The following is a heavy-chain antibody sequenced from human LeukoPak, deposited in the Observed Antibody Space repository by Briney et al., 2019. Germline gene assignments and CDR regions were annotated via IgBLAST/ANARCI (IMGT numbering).Heavy chain of an antibody. Sequence: GGSLRLSCAASGFTFSRYSMHWVRQAPGKGLEWVAILSYDEINKYYADSVKGRFTISRDNSKNTLYLQMNSLRPEDTAVYYCARHIAESGTPDYWGQGTLVTVSS. V-gene: IGHV3-30-3*01. CDR3: ARHIAESGTPDY. CDR2: LSYDEINK. CDR1: GFTFSRYS. D-gene: IGHD6-13*01. J-gene: IGHJ4*02.